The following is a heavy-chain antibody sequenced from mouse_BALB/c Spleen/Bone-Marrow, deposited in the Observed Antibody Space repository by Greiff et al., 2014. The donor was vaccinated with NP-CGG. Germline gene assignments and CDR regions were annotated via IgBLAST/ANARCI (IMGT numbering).Heavy chain of an antibody. J-gene: IGHJ4*01. D-gene: IGHD2-10*02. CDR2: ISDGGTYT. CDR1: GFTFSDYY. CDR3: TRSGKRYGAMDY. Sequence: VQLKQSGGGLVKPGGSLKLSSAASGFTFSDYYMYWVRQTPEKRLEWVATISDGGTYTFYPDSVKGRFTISRDNAKNNLYLQMSSLQSEDTAMYYCTRSGKRYGAMDYWGQGTSVTVSS. V-gene: IGHV5-4*02.